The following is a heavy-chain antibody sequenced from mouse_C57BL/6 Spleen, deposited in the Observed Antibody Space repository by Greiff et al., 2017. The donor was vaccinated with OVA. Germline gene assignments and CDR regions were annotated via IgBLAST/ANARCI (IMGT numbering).Heavy chain of an antibody. CDR1: GYTFTSYW. CDR3: AREEDWRAY. J-gene: IGHJ3*01. D-gene: IGHD4-1*01. V-gene: IGHV1-59*01. CDR2: IDPSDSYT. Sequence: QVQLQQPGAELVRPGTSVKLSCKASGYTFTSYWMHWVNQRPGQGLEWIGVIDPSDSYTNSNQKFKGKATLTVDTSSSTAYMQLSSLTSEDSAVYYCAREEDWRAYWGQGTLVTVSA.